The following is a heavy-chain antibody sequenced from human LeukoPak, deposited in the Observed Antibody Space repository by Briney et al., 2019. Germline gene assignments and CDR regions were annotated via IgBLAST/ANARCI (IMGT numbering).Heavy chain of an antibody. CDR1: GFTFSSCE. V-gene: IGHV3-48*03. Sequence: GGSLRLSCAASGFTFSSCEMNWVRRAPGKGLEWLSYITSSSSTIYYADSVKGRFTIYRDNAKNSLYLQMNSLRAEDTAVYYCARVKRFADYFDYWGQGTLVTVSS. CDR3: ARVKRFADYFDY. J-gene: IGHJ4*02. CDR2: ITSSSSTI.